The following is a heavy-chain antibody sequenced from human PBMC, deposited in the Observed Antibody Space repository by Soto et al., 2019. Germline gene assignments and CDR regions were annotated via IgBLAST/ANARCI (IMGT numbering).Heavy chain of an antibody. Sequence: GASVKVSCKASGYSFTTYAMHWVRQAPGQRLEWMGWINAGTGIAKYSQKFQDRVSISRDTSANTAYMELRSLRSDDTAVYYCARDQPQGYCSGGSCYFDYWGQGTLVTVSS. CDR2: INAGTGIA. V-gene: IGHV1-3*01. CDR1: GYSFTTYA. CDR3: ARDQPQGYCSGGSCYFDY. J-gene: IGHJ4*02. D-gene: IGHD2-15*01.